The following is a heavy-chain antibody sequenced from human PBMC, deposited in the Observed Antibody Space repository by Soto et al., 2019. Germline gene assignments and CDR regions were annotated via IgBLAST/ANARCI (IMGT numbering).Heavy chain of an antibody. CDR2: ISYDGSNK. J-gene: IGHJ3*02. CDR3: ARATSGWYKDAFDI. Sequence: QVQVVESGGGVVQPGRSLRLSCAASGFTFSSYAMYWVRQAPGKGLEWVAVISYDGSNKYDADSMKGRFTISRDNSKNTLYLQMNSLRAEDTAVYYCARATSGWYKDAFDIWGQGTMVTVSS. CDR1: GFTFSSYA. D-gene: IGHD6-19*01. V-gene: IGHV3-30-3*01.